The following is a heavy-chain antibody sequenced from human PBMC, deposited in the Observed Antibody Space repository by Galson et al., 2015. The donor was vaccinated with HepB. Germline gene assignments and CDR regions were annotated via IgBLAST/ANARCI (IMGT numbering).Heavy chain of an antibody. V-gene: IGHV3-23*01. J-gene: IGHJ6*02. CDR1: GFTFSSYA. CDR2: ISGSGGST. CDR3: AKSMAIFGVVNGFVSRYGMDV. Sequence: LRLSCAASGFTFSSYAMSWVRQAPGKGLEWVSAISGSGGSTYYADSVKGRFTISRDNSKNTLYLQMNSLRAEDTAVYYCAKSMAIFGVVNGFVSRYGMDVWGQGTTVTVSS. D-gene: IGHD3-3*01.